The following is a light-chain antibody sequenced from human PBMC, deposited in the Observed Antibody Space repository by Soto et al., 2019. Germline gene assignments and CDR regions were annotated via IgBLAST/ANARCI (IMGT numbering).Light chain of an antibody. CDR1: QTISTY. CDR3: QQSYSTPPFP. CDR2: GAS. J-gene: IGKJ2*01. Sequence: MQMTQSPSSLSASVGDRVAITCRAGQTISTYLNWYQQKPGKAPKLLIYGASSLQSGVPSRFSGGGSGTDFTLTISSLQPEDFATYYCQQSYSTPPFPFGQGTKVDIK. V-gene: IGKV1-39*01.